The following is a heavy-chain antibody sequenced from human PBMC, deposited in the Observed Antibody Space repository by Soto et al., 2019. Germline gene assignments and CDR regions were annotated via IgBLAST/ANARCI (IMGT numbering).Heavy chain of an antibody. D-gene: IGHD1-1*01. Sequence: QVHLVQSGAEVKKPGASVKVSCKGSGYDFTTYGITWVRQAPGQGLEWMAWISAHNGNTDYAQKLQGRITVTRDTATSTDYMELRCLRSDDTAVYYCARGRYGDYWGQGALVTVSS. CDR3: ARGRYGDY. CDR1: GYDFTTYG. J-gene: IGHJ4*02. CDR2: ISAHNGNT. V-gene: IGHV1-18*01.